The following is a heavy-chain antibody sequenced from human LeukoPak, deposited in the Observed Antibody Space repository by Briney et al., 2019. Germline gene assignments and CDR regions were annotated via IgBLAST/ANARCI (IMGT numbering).Heavy chain of an antibody. CDR3: ARDQAALVMDY. CDR2: ISSSGSTI. Sequence: GGSLRLSCAASGFTFSSYEMNWVRQAPGKRLEWVSYISSSGSTIYYADSVKGRFTISRDNAKNSLYLQMNSLRAEDTAVYYCARDQAALVMDYWGQGTLVTVSS. V-gene: IGHV3-48*03. CDR1: GFTFSSYE. J-gene: IGHJ4*02. D-gene: IGHD5-18*01.